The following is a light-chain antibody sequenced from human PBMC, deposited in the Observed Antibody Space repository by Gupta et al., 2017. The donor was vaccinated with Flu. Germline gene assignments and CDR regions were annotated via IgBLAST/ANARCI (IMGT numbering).Light chain of an antibody. V-gene: IGLV1-51*01. CDR3: GTWDSSLSAGGV. CDR1: SSNIGNNY. CDR2: DNN. Sequence: SSNIGNNYVSWYQQLPGTAPKLLIYDNNKRPSGIPDRFSGSKSGTSATLGITGLQTGDEADYYCGTWDSSLSAGGVFGGGTKLTVL. J-gene: IGLJ3*02.